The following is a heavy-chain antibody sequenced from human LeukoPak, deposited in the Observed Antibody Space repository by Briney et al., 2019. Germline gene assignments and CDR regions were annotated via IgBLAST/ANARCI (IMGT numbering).Heavy chain of an antibody. V-gene: IGHV3-15*01. CDR2: IKSKTDGGTT. CDR1: GFTFSNAW. Sequence: GGSLRLSCAASGFTFSNAWMSWVRQAPGTGLEWVGRIKSKTDGGTTDYAAPVKGRFTISRDDSKNALYLQMNSLKTEDTAVYYCTTDHLISIAAAGTLNPCGQGTLVTVSS. J-gene: IGHJ5*02. CDR3: TTDHLISIAAAGTLNP. D-gene: IGHD6-13*01.